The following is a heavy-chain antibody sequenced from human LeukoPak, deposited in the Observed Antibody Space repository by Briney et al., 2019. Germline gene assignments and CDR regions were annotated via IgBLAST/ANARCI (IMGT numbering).Heavy chain of an antibody. Sequence: GGSLRLSCAASGFTFSSYAMTWVRQAPGKGLEWVSAISGSGGHTNYAGSVKGRFTISRDNSKNTLYLQLNSQRAEDTAVYYCAKNRGIPVAGTELYYFDSWGQGTLVTVSS. CDR2: ISGSGGHT. CDR1: GFTFSSYA. D-gene: IGHD6-19*01. J-gene: IGHJ4*02. V-gene: IGHV3-23*01. CDR3: AKNRGIPVAGTELYYFDS.